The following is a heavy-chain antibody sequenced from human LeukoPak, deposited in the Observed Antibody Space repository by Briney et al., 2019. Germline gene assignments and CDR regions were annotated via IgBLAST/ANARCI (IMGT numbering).Heavy chain of an antibody. J-gene: IGHJ4*02. CDR1: GGTFSSYA. Sequence: ASVKVSCKAYGGTFSSYAISWVRQAPGQGLEWMGGIIPIFGTANYAQKFQGRVTITADESTSTAYMELSSLRSEDTAVYYCALRLGELSLGDYWGQGTLVTVSS. V-gene: IGHV1-69*13. CDR2: IIPIFGTA. D-gene: IGHD3-16*02. CDR3: ALRLGELSLGDY.